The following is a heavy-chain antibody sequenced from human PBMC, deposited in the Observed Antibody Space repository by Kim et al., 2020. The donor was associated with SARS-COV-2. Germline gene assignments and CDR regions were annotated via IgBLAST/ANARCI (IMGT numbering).Heavy chain of an antibody. CDR3: ATYAATVLQMDY. CDR2: IDSGSTAL. J-gene: IGHJ4*02. D-gene: IGHD6-25*01. V-gene: IGHV3-48*04. Sequence: GGSLRLSCAASGFTFSGCSMNWVRQAPGKGLEWVSHIDSGSTALYYADSVKGRFTISRDNAKNSLYLQMNSLRAEDTAVYYCATYAATVLQMDYWGQGTLVTVSS. CDR1: GFTFSGCS.